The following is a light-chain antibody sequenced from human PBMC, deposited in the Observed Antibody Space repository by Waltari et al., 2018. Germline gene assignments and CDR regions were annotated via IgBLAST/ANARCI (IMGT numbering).Light chain of an antibody. CDR1: QSLASAY. J-gene: IGKJ1*01. CDR2: GAS. V-gene: IGKV3-20*01. Sequence: EILLTQSPVTLSLSPGERATLSCRASQSLASAYLAWYQQTPGQAPRLLIDGASSRATGVPDRFTGAGSETDFTLTISRLEPEDFAVYYCQQYGGSTWTFGQGTKVEIK. CDR3: QQYGGSTWT.